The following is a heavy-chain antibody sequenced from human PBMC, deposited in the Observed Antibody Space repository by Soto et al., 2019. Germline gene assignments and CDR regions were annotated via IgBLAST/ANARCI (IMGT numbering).Heavy chain of an antibody. D-gene: IGHD3-22*01. CDR3: ARADRYYYDSSGYYLDYYYGMDV. CDR2: ISAYNGNT. J-gene: IGHJ6*02. Sequence: ASVKVSCKASGYTFTSYGISWVRQAPGQGLEWMGWISAYNGNTNYAQKLQGRVTMTTDTSTSTAYMELRSLRSDDTAVYYCARADRYYYDSSGYYLDYYYGMDVWGQGTTVTVSS. CDR1: GYTFTSYG. V-gene: IGHV1-18*01.